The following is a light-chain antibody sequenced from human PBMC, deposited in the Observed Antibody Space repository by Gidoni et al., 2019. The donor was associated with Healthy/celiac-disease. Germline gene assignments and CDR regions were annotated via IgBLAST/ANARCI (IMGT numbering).Light chain of an antibody. V-gene: IGKV3-20*01. CDR2: GAS. CDR1: QRVSSSY. J-gene: IGKJ1*01. Sequence: EIVLTQSPGTLSLSPGERATLSCRARQRVSSSYVAWYQQKPGQSPRLLIYGASSRATGIPDRFSGSGSGTDFTLTISRLEPEDFAVYYCQQYGSSPWTFXXXTKVEIK. CDR3: QQYGSSPWT.